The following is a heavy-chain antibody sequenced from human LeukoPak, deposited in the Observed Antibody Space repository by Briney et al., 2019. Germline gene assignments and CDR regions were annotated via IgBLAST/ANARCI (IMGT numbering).Heavy chain of an antibody. CDR1: GGSISSYC. CDR3: ARRIWLQLMDAFDI. J-gene: IGHJ3*02. D-gene: IGHD5-24*01. CDR2: LFYSGST. Sequence: SETLSLTCTVSGGSISSYCWSWIRQPPGKGLEWIAYLFYSGSTNYNPSLKSRVTISVDTSKNQFSLKLSSVTAADTAVYYCARRIWLQLMDAFDIWGQGTMVTVSS. V-gene: IGHV4-59*08.